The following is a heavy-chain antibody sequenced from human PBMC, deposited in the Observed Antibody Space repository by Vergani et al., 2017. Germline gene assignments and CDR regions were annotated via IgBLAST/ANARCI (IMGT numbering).Heavy chain of an antibody. Sequence: ELQLVESGGGLVQPGGSLRLSCAASGATVSGNYMTWVRQAPGKGLEWVSHIYSGDETSYADSVKRRVTISRDTSNNTLHLLINNLRVEDTAVYYCASGNYYGSLTYFLSWGQGTLVTVSS. J-gene: IGHJ5*02. CDR2: IYSGDET. V-gene: IGHV3-66*02. D-gene: IGHD3-10*01. CDR3: ASGNYYGSLTYFLS. CDR1: GATVSGNY.